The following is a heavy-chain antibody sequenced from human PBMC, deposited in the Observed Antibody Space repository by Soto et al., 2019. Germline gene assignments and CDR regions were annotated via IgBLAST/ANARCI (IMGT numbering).Heavy chain of an antibody. CDR2: ISSGSNYI. CDR3: ARGSGPPDY. V-gene: IGHV3-21*01. Sequence: EVQVVESGGGLVQPGGSLRLSCAASGFTFSSYTMNWVRQAPGKGLEWASFISSGSNYIYYGDSVKGRFTIASENAQDXLXXPMLSXRGVDPSVHYCARGSGPPDYWGQVARV. J-gene: IGHJ4*02. CDR1: GFTFSSYT.